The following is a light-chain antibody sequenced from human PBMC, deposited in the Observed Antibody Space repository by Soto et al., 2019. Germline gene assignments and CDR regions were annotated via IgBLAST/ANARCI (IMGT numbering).Light chain of an antibody. CDR3: QQYNSYSPLT. Sequence: GDRVTITCRASQNINNWIAWYQQKPGKAPKLLIYKASGLESGVPSRFSGSGSGTDFTLTISSLQPDDFATYYCQQYNSYSPLTFGGGTKVDIK. J-gene: IGKJ4*01. V-gene: IGKV1-5*03. CDR2: KAS. CDR1: QNINNW.